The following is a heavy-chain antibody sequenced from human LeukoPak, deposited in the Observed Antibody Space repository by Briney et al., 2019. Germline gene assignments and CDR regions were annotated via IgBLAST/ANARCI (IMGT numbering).Heavy chain of an antibody. CDR2: INAGNGNT. J-gene: IGHJ4*02. CDR3: ARASTPGYDSSGYFDY. V-gene: IGHV1-3*01. Sequence: ASVKDSCKASGYTFTSYAMHWVRQAPGQRLEWMGWINAGNGNTKYSQKFQGRVTITRDTSASTAYMELSSLRSEDTAVYYCARASTPGYDSSGYFDYWGQGTLVPVSS. D-gene: IGHD3-22*01. CDR1: GYTFTSYA.